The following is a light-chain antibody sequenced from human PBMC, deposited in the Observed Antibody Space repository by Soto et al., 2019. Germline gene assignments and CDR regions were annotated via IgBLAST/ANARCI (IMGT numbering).Light chain of an antibody. Sequence: DIPLTQSPSFLSSSVGDRVTISCRASQGISSYFAWYQQKPGKAPKLLIYAASTLQSGVPSRFSGSGSGTEFTLTISSLQPEDFATYYCQQLDSYPFTFGGGTKVEIK. J-gene: IGKJ4*01. CDR1: QGISSY. CDR2: AAS. CDR3: QQLDSYPFT. V-gene: IGKV1-9*01.